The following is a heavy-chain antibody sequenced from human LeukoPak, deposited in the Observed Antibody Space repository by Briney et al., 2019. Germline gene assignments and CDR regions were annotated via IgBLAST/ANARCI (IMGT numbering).Heavy chain of an antibody. CDR2: ISSRGSAR. J-gene: IGHJ4*02. Sequence: GGSLRLSCAASGFPLRRYHINWLRQATGKGLEWVSCISSRGSARYYRDAVMGRFTVSRDNAKISLFLQMNSRRDEDTAVYYCVRVKGSYFDYWGQGALVTVSS. CDR1: GFPLRRYH. V-gene: IGHV3-48*02. CDR3: VRVKGSYFDY. D-gene: IGHD1-26*01.